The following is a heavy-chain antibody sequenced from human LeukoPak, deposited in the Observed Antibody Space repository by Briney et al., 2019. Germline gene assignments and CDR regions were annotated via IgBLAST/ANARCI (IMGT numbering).Heavy chain of an antibody. V-gene: IGHV3-7*01. D-gene: IGHD6-6*01. CDR3: ARVRGSSYFDY. CDR2: IKQDGSEK. CDR1: GFTFSRYW. J-gene: IGHJ4*02. Sequence: GGSLRLSCAASGFTFSRYWMSWVRQAPGKGLEWVANIKQDGSEKYYVDSVKGRFTISRDNAKNSLYLQMNSLRAEDTAVYYCARVRGSSYFDYWGQGTLVTVSS.